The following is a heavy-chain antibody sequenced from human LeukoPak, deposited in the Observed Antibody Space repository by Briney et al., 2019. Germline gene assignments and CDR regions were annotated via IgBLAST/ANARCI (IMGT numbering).Heavy chain of an antibody. V-gene: IGHV4-34*01. Sequence: PSETLSLTCAVYGGSFSGYYWSWIRQPPGKGLEWIGSIYYSGSTYYNPSLKSRVTISVDTSKNQFSLKLSSVTAADTAVYYCARGDSSSQIDYWGQGTLVTVSS. D-gene: IGHD6-13*01. CDR1: GGSFSGYY. J-gene: IGHJ4*02. CDR3: ARGDSSSQIDY. CDR2: IYYSGST.